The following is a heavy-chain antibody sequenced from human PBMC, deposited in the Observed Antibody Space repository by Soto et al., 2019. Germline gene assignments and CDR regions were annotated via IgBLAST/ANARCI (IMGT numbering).Heavy chain of an antibody. Sequence: EVQLVESGRGLVKPGGSLRLSCAASGFTFSSYSMNWVRQAPGKGLEWVSSISSSSSYIYYADSVKGRFTISRDNAKNSRYLQMNSLRAEDTAVYYCARDRGYYDSSGYYYYGMDVWGQGTTVTV. D-gene: IGHD3-22*01. V-gene: IGHV3-21*01. CDR3: ARDRGYYDSSGYYYYGMDV. CDR2: ISSSSSYI. J-gene: IGHJ6*02. CDR1: GFTFSSYS.